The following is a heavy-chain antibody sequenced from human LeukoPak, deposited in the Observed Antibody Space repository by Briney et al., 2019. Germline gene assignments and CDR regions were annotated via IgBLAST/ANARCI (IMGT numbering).Heavy chain of an antibody. CDR3: ARGVTSWPPGPTHFDY. J-gene: IGHJ4*02. CDR1: GFTFNDYD. Sequence: GGSLRLLCAVSGFTFNDYDMNWVRQAPGKGLEWVASIESNGNEKYSSDSLKGRFTISRDNSKNTLYLQMNTVRPEDTALFYCARGVTSWPPGPTHFDYWGQGTLVTVSS. CDR2: IESNGNEK. D-gene: IGHD1-14*01. V-gene: IGHV3-30*02.